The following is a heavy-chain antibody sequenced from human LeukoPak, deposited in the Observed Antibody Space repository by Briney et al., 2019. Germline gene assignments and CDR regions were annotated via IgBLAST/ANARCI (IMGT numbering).Heavy chain of an antibody. CDR1: GYTLTELS. J-gene: IGHJ6*02. CDR3: ATDSLVVPAAHYGMDV. D-gene: IGHD2-2*01. V-gene: IGHV1-24*01. CDR2: FDPEDGET. Sequence: ASVKVSCKVSGYTLTELSMHWVRQAPGKGLEWMGGFDPEDGETSYAQKFQGRVTITEDTSTDTAYMELSSLRSEDTAVYYCATDSLVVPAAHYGMDVWGQGTTVTVSS.